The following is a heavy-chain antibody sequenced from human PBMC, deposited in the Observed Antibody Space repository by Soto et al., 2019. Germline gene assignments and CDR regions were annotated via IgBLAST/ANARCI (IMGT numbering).Heavy chain of an antibody. CDR1: GFTFSSYA. V-gene: IGHV3-23*01. Sequence: EVQLFESGGGLVQPGGSLRLSCAASGFTFSSYAMSWVRQAPGTGLEWVSAISGSGGSTYYADYVKGRFTISRYNSKDSLYLHMNSIRATDTAVYYCAKDSTVADYYFDYWSPGTLVTVAS. CDR2: ISGSGGST. J-gene: IGHJ4*01. CDR3: AKDSTVADYYFDY. D-gene: IGHD2-2*01.